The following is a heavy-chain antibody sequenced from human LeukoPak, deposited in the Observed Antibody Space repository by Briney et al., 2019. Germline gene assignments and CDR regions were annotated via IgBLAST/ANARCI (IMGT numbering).Heavy chain of an antibody. CDR1: GGSISSGGYY. V-gene: IGHV4-31*03. D-gene: IGHD6-6*01. J-gene: IGHJ4*02. CDR2: IYYSGST. CDR3: ARRRGIAARGDFDY. Sequence: PSQTLSLTRTVSGGSISSGGYYWSWIRQHPGKGLEWIGYIYYSGSTYYNPSLESRVTISVDTSKNQFSLKLSSVTAADTAVYYCARRRGIAARGDFDYWGQGTLVTVSS.